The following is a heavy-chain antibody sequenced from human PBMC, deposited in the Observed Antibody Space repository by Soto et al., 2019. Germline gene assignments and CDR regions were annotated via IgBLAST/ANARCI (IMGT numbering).Heavy chain of an antibody. V-gene: IGHV3-23*01. CDR1: GFTFSSYG. J-gene: IGHJ4*02. Sequence: GGSLRLSCEASGFTFSSYGMTWVRQAPGKGLEWVSTIFAGGITLYADPVKGRFTISRDNSQNTLYLQMTRLKADDTAVYYCAKDGSYSAFAYWGKGT. CDR2: IFAGGIT. D-gene: IGHD3-10*01. CDR3: AKDGSYSAFAY.